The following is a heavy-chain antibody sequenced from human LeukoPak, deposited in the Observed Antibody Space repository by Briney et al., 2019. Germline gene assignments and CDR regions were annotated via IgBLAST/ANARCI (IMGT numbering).Heavy chain of an antibody. V-gene: IGHV4-59*08. D-gene: IGHD5-24*01. J-gene: IGHJ3*02. CDR1: GRFERNYY. CDR3: ARQRWLQLDACDI. CDR2: IYNSGRT. Sequence: SETLSLTCTVCGRFERNYYWRWPRQPPGKGLEWIGYIYNSGRTNYNPSLKSRVTISVDTSKNQFSVKLSSVTAADTAVYYCARQRWLQLDACDIGGQGTVVTVSS.